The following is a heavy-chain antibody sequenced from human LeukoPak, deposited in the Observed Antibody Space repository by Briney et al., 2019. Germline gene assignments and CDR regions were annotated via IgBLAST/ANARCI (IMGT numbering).Heavy chain of an antibody. CDR2: INHSGST. CDR3: ARECSSTIPMQGSYYYYMDV. Sequence: SETLSLACAVYGGSFSSYYWSWIRQPPGKGLEWIGEINHSGSTNYNPSLKSRVTISVDTSKNQFSLKLSSVTAADTAVYYCARECSSTIPMQGSYYYYMDVWGKGTTVTVSS. J-gene: IGHJ6*03. D-gene: IGHD2-2*01. CDR1: GGSFSSYY. V-gene: IGHV4-34*01.